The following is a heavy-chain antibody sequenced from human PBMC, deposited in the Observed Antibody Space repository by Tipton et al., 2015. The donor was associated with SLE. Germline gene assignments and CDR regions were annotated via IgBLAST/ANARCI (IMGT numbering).Heavy chain of an antibody. J-gene: IGHJ6*03. CDR1: GGSISSGGYY. CDR3: AREGCSSTSCYGYYYMDV. V-gene: IGHV4-31*03. Sequence: TLSLTCTVSGGSISSGGYYWGWIRQHPGKGLEWIGYIYYSGSTYYNPSLKSRVTISVDTSKNQFSLKLSSVTAADTAVYYCAREGCSSTSCYGYYYMDVWGKGTTVTVSS. CDR2: IYYSGST. D-gene: IGHD2-2*01.